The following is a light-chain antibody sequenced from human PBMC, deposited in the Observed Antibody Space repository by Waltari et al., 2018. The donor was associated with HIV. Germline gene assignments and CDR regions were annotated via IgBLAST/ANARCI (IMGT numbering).Light chain of an antibody. V-gene: IGKV3-11*01. CDR2: DS. CDR3: QHHHSWPFT. J-gene: IGKJ5*01. CDR1: QSVITY. Sequence: EIVLTQSPASLSLSPGDRATLSCRASQSVITYLGWYQQKPGQPPRLLIFDSKRASGIPARFSGSGSGTDFTLTISGLEPDDSAIYYCQHHHSWPFTFGQGTRLEI.